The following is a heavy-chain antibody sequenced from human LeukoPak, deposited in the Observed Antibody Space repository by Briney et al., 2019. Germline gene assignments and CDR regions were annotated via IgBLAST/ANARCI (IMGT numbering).Heavy chain of an antibody. CDR3: ARGMSGYYGMDV. CDR1: GFTFSSYW. J-gene: IGHJ6*02. V-gene: IGHV3-74*01. Sequence: GGSLRLSYAASGFTFSSYWMHWVRQAPGKGLVWVSRIKSDGSNYYADSVKGRFTIFRDNAKNTLYLQMNSLRAEDTAVYYCARGMSGYYGMDVWGQGTTVTVSS. CDR2: IKSDGSN.